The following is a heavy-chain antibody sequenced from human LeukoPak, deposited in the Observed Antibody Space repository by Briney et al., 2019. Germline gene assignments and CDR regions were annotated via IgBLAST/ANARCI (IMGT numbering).Heavy chain of an antibody. Sequence: GGSLRLSCAASGFTFSNFWINWVRQAPGKGLEWVANIKEDGSNKYYADSVKGRFTISRDNSKNTLYLQMNSLRAEDTAVYYCAKRIAAAGEYFQHWGQGTLVTVSS. CDR2: IKEDGSNK. CDR3: AKRIAAAGEYFQH. D-gene: IGHD6-13*01. J-gene: IGHJ1*01. CDR1: GFTFSNFW. V-gene: IGHV3-30*02.